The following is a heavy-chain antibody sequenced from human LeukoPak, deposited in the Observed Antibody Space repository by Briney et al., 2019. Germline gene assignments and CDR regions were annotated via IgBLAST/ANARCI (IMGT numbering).Heavy chain of an antibody. J-gene: IGHJ3*01. D-gene: IGHD1-26*01. V-gene: IGHV5-51*01. Sequence: GESLKISCKVSGYSFTSYCIGWVRQMPGKGREWMGIIYPGDSGPTYSPSFQGQVTISVDKSINTAYLQWSSLQASDTATYYCGMSGDRVPLQDDVFHVWGQGTMVTVPT. CDR2: IYPGDSGP. CDR1: GYSFTSYC. CDR3: GMSGDRVPLQDDVFHV.